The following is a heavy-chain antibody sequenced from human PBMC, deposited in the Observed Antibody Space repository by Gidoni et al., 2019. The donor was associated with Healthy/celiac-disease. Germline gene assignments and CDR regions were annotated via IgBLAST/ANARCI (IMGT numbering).Heavy chain of an antibody. CDR2: SSGSGGST. V-gene: IGHV3-23*01. J-gene: IGHJ4*02. D-gene: IGHD3-10*01. Sequence: EVQLLESGGGLVQPGGSLRLSCAASGFTFSSYAMSWVRPAPGKGLEWVSASSGSGGSTYYADSVKGRFTISRDNSKNTRYLQMNSLRAEDTAVYYCAKRGPILWFGELSTSDYWGQGTLVTVSS. CDR3: AKRGPILWFGELSTSDY. CDR1: GFTFSSYA.